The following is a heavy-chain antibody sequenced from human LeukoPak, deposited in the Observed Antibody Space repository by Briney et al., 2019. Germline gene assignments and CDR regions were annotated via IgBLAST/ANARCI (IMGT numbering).Heavy chain of an antibody. V-gene: IGHV3-23*01. CDR3: AKGMVRGDLEY. CDR2: FSGSGSST. D-gene: IGHD3-10*01. Sequence: GGSLRLSCAASGFTISSSAMSWVRQAPGKGLEWVSAFSGSGSSTYYADSVKGRFTTSRDNSKNTPYLQMNSLRAEDTAVYYCAKGMVRGDLEYWGQGTLVTVSS. J-gene: IGHJ4*02. CDR1: GFTISSSA.